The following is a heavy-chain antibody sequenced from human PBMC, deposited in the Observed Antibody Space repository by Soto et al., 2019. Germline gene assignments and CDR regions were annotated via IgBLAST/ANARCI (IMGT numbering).Heavy chain of an antibody. V-gene: IGHV2-5*02. J-gene: IGHJ3*01. CDR3: AHLMITYGGRGAEGAFDF. CDR2: IYWDDDK. CDR1: GFSLSVRTAG. Sequence: QITLKESGPALVTPTQTLTLTCTFSGFSLSVRTAGVAWIRQPPGKALEWLAVIYWDDDKRYSPSLTSRLSIAKDNSTNQVVLTMTNMDPVDTSTYYCAHLMITYGGRGAEGAFDFWGPGTMVAVSS. D-gene: IGHD3-16*01.